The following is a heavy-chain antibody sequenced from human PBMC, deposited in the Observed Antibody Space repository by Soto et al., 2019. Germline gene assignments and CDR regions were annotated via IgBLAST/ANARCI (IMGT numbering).Heavy chain of an antibody. CDR1: GFTFSSYS. V-gene: IGHV3-21*01. D-gene: IGHD3-10*01. J-gene: IGHJ6*02. CDR3: ARAMAPGGMDV. Sequence: EVQLVESGGGLVKPGGSLRLSCAASGFTFSSYSMNWVREAPGKGLEWVSSISSSSSYIYYADSVKGRFTISRDNAKNSLYLQMNSLRAEDTAVYYCARAMAPGGMDVWGQGTTVTVSS. CDR2: ISSSSSYI.